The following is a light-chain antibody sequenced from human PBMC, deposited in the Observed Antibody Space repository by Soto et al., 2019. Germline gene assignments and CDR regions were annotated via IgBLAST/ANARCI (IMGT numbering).Light chain of an antibody. Sequence: DIQMTQSPSSLSASVGDRVTITCRASQSISIYLNWYQLKPGQPPKLLIYWASTRESGVPDRFSGSGSGTDFTLTISSLQAEDVAVYYCHQYYITPQSFGQGTKVEIK. V-gene: IGKV4-1*01. J-gene: IGKJ1*01. CDR3: HQYYITPQS. CDR1: QSISIY. CDR2: WAS.